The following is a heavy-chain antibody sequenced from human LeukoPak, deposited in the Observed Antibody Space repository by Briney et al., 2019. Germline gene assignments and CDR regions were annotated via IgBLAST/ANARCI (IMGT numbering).Heavy chain of an antibody. J-gene: IGHJ4*02. CDR1: GFTFSSYA. D-gene: IGHD2-15*01. CDR2: ISGSGGTT. Sequence: PGGSLRLSCVASGFTFSSYAMTWVRQAPGKGLEWVSAISGSGGTTYHADSVKGRFTISRDNSKNTLYMRMNSLRAEDTAIYYCAKGQIGYCSGGSCYPVDYWGQGILVTVSS. CDR3: AKGQIGYCSGGSCYPVDY. V-gene: IGHV3-23*01.